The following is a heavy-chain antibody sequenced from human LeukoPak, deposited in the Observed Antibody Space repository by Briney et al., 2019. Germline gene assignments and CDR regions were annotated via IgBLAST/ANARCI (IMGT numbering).Heavy chain of an antibody. Sequence: QSGGSLRLSCAASGFTFSSYGMHWVRQAPGKGLEWVAFIRYDGSNKYYADSVKGRFTISRDNSKNTLYLQMNSLRAEDTAVYYRAKDKSGYDRALGYWGQGTLVTVSS. CDR1: GFTFSSYG. D-gene: IGHD5-12*01. J-gene: IGHJ4*02. V-gene: IGHV3-30*02. CDR3: AKDKSGYDRALGY. CDR2: IRYDGSNK.